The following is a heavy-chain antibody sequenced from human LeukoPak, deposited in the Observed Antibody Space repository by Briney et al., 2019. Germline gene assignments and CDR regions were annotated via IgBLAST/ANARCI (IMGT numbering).Heavy chain of an antibody. D-gene: IGHD3-16*01. CDR2: INHNGDVN. CDR1: GFTFSSYW. CDR3: ARGGGLGV. V-gene: IGHV3-7*03. Sequence: GGSLRLSCAASGFTFSSYWMNWARQAPGKGPEWVASINHNGDVNYYVDSVKGRFTISRDNAKNSLYLQMSNLRAEDTAVYFCARGGGLGVWGQGATVTVSS. J-gene: IGHJ6*02.